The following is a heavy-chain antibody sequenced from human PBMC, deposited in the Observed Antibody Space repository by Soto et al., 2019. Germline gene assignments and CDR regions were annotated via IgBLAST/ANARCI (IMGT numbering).Heavy chain of an antibody. J-gene: IGHJ4*02. Sequence: HEHLVQSGAEVKRPGASLKVSCKASGYSFTRYYIHWVRQAPGQGLEWMGWINPDSGATNYAQNFQGRVTLTSDTSISTASMDLTSLTSDDTAVYYCARGDYGTGGYPFPYFDYWGQGTLVIVSS. CDR1: GYSFTRYY. CDR2: INPDSGAT. CDR3: ARGDYGTGGYPFPYFDY. D-gene: IGHD2-8*02. V-gene: IGHV1-2*02.